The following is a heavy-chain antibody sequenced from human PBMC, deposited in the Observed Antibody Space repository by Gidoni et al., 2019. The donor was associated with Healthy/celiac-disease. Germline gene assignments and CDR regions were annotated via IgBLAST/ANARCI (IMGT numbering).Heavy chain of an antibody. J-gene: IGHJ4*02. CDR2: ISYDGSNK. CDR1: GFTFSSYA. V-gene: IGHV3-30-3*01. CDR3: ASSPTVVKD. Sequence: QVQLVESGGGVVQPGRSLRLSCAASGFTFSSYAMHWVRQAPGKGLEWVAVISYDGSNKYYADSVKGRFTISRDNSKNTLYLQMNSLRAEDTAVYYCASSPTVVKDWGQGTLVTVSS. D-gene: IGHD4-17*01.